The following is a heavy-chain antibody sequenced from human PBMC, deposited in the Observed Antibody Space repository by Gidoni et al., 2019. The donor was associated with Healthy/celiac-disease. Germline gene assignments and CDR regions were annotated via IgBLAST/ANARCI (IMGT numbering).Heavy chain of an antibody. CDR3: TRVGRDIVVVPAARKRYFDL. D-gene: IGHD2-2*01. J-gene: IGHJ2*01. CDR1: GSSISSGDYY. Sequence: QVQLQESGPGLVTPSQTLSLTCTVSGSSISSGDYYWRWIRQPPGKGLEWIGYIYYSGSTYYNPSLKSRVTISVDTSKNQFSLKLSSVTAADTAVYYCTRVGRDIVVVPAARKRYFDLWGRGTLVTVSS. V-gene: IGHV4-30-4*01. CDR2: IYYSGST.